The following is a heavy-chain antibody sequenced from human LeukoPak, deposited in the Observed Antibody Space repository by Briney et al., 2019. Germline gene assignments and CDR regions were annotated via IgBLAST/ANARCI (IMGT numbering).Heavy chain of an antibody. V-gene: IGHV1-2*02. D-gene: IGHD3-22*01. CDR1: GYTFTGYY. CDR2: INPNSGDT. Sequence: ASVKVSCRASGYTFTGYYMHWVRQAPGQGLEWMGWINPNSGDTNYAQKFQGRVTMTRDTSISTAYMELSRLRYDDTAVYYCARGIVTMIEVISGWFDPWGQGNLVTVSA. J-gene: IGHJ5*02. CDR3: ARGIVTMIEVISGWFDP.